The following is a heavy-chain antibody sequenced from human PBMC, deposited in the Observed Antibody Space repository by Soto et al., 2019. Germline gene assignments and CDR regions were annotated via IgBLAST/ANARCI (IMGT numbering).Heavy chain of an antibody. Sequence: GASVKVSCKASAGTFSSYAISWVRQAPGQGLEWMAGIIPNCGTANYAQKFQGGVTITADESTSTAYMELSSLRSEDTAVDYCAVFPRGPWYFDDWGQGTLGTVSS. CDR3: AVFPRGPWYFDD. CDR1: AGTFSSYA. CDR2: IIPNCGTA. J-gene: IGHJ4*02. V-gene: IGHV1-69*13.